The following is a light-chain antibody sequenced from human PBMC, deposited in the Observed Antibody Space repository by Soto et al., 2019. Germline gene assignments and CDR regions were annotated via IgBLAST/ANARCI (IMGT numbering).Light chain of an antibody. J-gene: IGKJ1*01. Sequence: DIKMTQSPSSLSASEGDRVTITCRASQSISSYLNWYQQKPGKAPKLLIYAASSLQSGVPSRFSGSGSGTDFTLTINSLQPEDFATYYCQQSYSAPRTFGQGTKVDIK. CDR1: QSISSY. CDR2: AAS. V-gene: IGKV1-39*01. CDR3: QQSYSAPRT.